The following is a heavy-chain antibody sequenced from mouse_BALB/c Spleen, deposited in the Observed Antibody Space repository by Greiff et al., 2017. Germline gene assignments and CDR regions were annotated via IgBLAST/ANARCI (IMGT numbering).Heavy chain of an antibody. D-gene: IGHD2-14*01. Sequence: VQLQQSGAELVKPGASVKLSCTASGFNIKDTYMHWVKQRPEQGLEWIGRIDPANGNTKYDPKFQGKATITADTSSNTAYLQLSSLTSEDTAVYYCARKDYRYYYAMDYWGQGTSVTVSS. CDR1: GFNIKDTY. V-gene: IGHV14-3*02. J-gene: IGHJ4*01. CDR2: IDPANGNT. CDR3: ARKDYRYYYAMDY.